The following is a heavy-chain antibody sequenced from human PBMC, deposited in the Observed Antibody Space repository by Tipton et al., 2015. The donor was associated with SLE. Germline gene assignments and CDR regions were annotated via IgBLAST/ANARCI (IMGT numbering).Heavy chain of an antibody. CDR2: ISGGSDHT. CDR1: GFTFSSYS. Sequence: SLRLSCAASGFTFSSYSMTWVRQAPGKALEWVSIISGGSDHTNYADSVKGRFTISRDNSKNTLYLQMSSLSAEDTAVYYCEKEWSQWGQGTLVTVSS. D-gene: IGHD2-15*01. J-gene: IGHJ4*02. V-gene: IGHV3-23*01. CDR3: EKEWSQ.